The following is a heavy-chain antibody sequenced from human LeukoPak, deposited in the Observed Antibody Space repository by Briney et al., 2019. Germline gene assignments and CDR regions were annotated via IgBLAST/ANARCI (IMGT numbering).Heavy chain of an antibody. Sequence: SETLSLTCTVSGGSISSYYWSWIRQPAGKGLEWIGRIYTSGSTNYNPSLKSRVTMSVDTSKNQFSLKLSSVTAADTAVYYCARHPNTMIVVARGSYYFDYWGQGTLVTVSS. J-gene: IGHJ4*02. CDR3: ARHPNTMIVVARGSYYFDY. V-gene: IGHV4-4*07. CDR1: GGSISSYY. CDR2: IYTSGST. D-gene: IGHD3-22*01.